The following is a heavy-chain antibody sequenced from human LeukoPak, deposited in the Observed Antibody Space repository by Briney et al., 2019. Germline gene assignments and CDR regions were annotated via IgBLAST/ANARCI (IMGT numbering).Heavy chain of an antibody. D-gene: IGHD6-19*01. CDR1: GFTFSSYA. CDR3: AKFHSSGWAIFDY. J-gene: IGHJ4*02. CDR2: ISGSGGST. V-gene: IGHV3-23*01. Sequence: GGSLRLSCAASGFTFSSYAMSWVRQAPGKGLEWVSAISGSGGSTYYADSVKGRFTISRDNSKNTLYLQMNSLRAKDTAVYYCAKFHSSGWAIFDYWGQGTLVTVSS.